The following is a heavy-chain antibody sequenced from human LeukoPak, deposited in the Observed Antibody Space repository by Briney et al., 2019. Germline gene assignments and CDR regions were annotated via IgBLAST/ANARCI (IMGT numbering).Heavy chain of an antibody. CDR3: ARHGVASGSSSDY. Sequence: GESLKIFCKGSGYSFTNYWIAWVRQMPGKGLEWMGIIYPGDSDTRYSPSFQGQVTISADKSISTAYLQWSSLKASDTAMYYCARHGVASGSSSDYWGQGTLVTVSS. CDR1: GYSFTNYW. CDR2: IYPGDSDT. D-gene: IGHD1-26*01. V-gene: IGHV5-51*01. J-gene: IGHJ4*02.